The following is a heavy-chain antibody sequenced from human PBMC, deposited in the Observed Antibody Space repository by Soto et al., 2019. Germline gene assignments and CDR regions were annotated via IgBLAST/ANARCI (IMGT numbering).Heavy chain of an antibody. Sequence: EVQLLDSGGGLVQTGGSLRLSCAASGFTCSSYAMRVVLQAPGKGLEWVSAISGSGGSTYYADSVKGRFTISRDNSKNTLYLQMNSLRAEDTAVYYCARRGSGSYYDYWGQGTLVTVSS. CDR2: ISGSGGST. D-gene: IGHD1-26*01. CDR1: GFTCSSYA. J-gene: IGHJ4*02. CDR3: ARRGSGSYYDY. V-gene: IGHV3-23*01.